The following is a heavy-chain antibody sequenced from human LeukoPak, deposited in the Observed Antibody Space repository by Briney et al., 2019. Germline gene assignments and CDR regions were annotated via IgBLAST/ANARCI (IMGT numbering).Heavy chain of an antibody. Sequence: GGSLRLSCAASGFTFSNYGIHWVRQAPGKGLEWVAVISYDGNNKYYADSVKGRFTISRDNSKNTLFLQMNSLGAEDTAVYYCAKGVDYCSGGSCPADYWGPGTLVTVSS. D-gene: IGHD2-15*01. CDR1: GFTFSNYG. V-gene: IGHV3-30*18. J-gene: IGHJ4*02. CDR2: ISYDGNNK. CDR3: AKGVDYCSGGSCPADY.